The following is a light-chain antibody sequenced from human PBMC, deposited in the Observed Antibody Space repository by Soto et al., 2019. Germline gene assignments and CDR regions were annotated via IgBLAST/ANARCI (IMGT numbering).Light chain of an antibody. Sequence: QSVLTQSPSVSAAPGQKVTITCSGSSSNIGNNFVSWYQQLPGTAPKLLIYRNNQRPSGVPDRFSGSKSGTSASLAISGLRSEDEADYYCAAWDDSLSVPFGTGTKVTVL. CDR3: AAWDDSLSVP. CDR2: RNN. CDR1: SSNIGNNF. J-gene: IGLJ1*01. V-gene: IGLV1-47*01.